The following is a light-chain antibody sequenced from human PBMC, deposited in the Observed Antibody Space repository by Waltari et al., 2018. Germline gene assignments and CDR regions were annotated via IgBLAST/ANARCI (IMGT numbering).Light chain of an antibody. J-gene: IGKJ5*01. CDR3: QQSYSTSPIT. CDR1: QSISSY. CDR2: AAS. V-gene: IGKV1-39*01. Sequence: DIQMTQSPSSLSASIGDRVTITCRASQSISSYLNWYQQKPGNAPKLLIYAASSLQSGVPSRFSGSGSGTDFTLTISSLQPDDFATYYCQQSYSTSPITFGQGTRLEIK.